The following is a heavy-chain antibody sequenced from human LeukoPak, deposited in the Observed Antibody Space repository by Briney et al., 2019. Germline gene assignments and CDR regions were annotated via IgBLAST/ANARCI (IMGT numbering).Heavy chain of an antibody. D-gene: IGHD3-22*01. CDR2: IYTSGST. Sequence: PSETLSLTCTVSGGSISSGSYYWSWIRQPAGKGLEWIGRIYTSGSTNYNPSLKSRVTISVDTSKNQFSLKLSSVTAADTAVYYCAREERDSSGYYYRYYYYYYMDVWGKGTTVTISS. J-gene: IGHJ6*03. V-gene: IGHV4-61*02. CDR1: GGSISSGSYY. CDR3: AREERDSSGYYYRYYYYYYMDV.